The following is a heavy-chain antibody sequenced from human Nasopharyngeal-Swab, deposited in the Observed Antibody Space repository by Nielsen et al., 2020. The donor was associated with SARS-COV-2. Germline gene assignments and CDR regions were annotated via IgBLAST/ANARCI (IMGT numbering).Heavy chain of an antibody. Sequence: GESLKISCAASGFTFSSYAMHWVRQAAGKGLEWVAVISYDGSNKYYADSVKGRFTISRDNSKNTLYLQMNSLRAEDTAVYYCARKADWSLYYYYMDVWGKGTTVTVSS. D-gene: IGHD3-9*01. CDR3: ARKADWSLYYYYMDV. CDR2: ISYDGSNK. V-gene: IGHV3-30-3*01. CDR1: GFTFSSYA. J-gene: IGHJ6*03.